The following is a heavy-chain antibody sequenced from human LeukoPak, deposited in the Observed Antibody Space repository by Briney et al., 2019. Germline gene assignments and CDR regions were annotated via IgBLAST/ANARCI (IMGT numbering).Heavy chain of an antibody. CDR2: IGYTGDST. Sequence: GGSLRLSCAASGFTFSSYAMNWVRQAPGKGLEWVSGIGYTGDSTFYADSVRGRFTVSRDSSKNTLFLHMNSLRAEDTALYYCAKSPTVDAAFDIWGQGTMVTVSS. D-gene: IGHD4-23*01. J-gene: IGHJ3*02. CDR3: AKSPTVDAAFDI. CDR1: GFTFSSYA. V-gene: IGHV3-23*01.